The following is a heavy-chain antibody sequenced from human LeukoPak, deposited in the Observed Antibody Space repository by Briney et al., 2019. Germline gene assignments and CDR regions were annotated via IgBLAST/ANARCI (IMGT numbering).Heavy chain of an antibody. CDR3: AREREAAIVPFDY. D-gene: IGHD2-2*02. V-gene: IGHV3-21*01. J-gene: IGHJ4*02. CDR1: GFTFSSYS. Sequence: GGSVPHSCAASGFTFSSYSMNWVGQAPGKGLEWVSSISSSSSYIYYADSVKGRSTISRDNAKNSLYLQMNSLRAEDTAVYYCAREREAAIVPFDYWGPGTLVTVSS. CDR2: ISSSSSYI.